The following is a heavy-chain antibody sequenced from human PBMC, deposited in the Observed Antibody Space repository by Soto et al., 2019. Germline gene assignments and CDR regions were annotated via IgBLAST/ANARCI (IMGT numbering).Heavy chain of an antibody. D-gene: IGHD2-2*03. CDR2: IYSSENT. CDR1: GGYVSSNIYS. V-gene: IGHV4-39*01. CDR3: ARLNGYCVSTNCHGYYGMDV. J-gene: IGHJ6*02. Sequence: SETLSLTCTVAGGYVSSNIYSWGWIRQSPGKGLEWIGTIYSSENTYYNPSLLSRVTISVDTSKNEFSLRLSSVTAADTAVYYCARLNGYCVSTNCHGYYGMDVWGQGTTVTVSS.